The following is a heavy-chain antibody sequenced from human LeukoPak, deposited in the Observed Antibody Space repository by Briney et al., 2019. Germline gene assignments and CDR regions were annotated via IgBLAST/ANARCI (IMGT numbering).Heavy chain of an antibody. V-gene: IGHV3-23*01. D-gene: IGHD1-26*01. CDR3: AKDLAKGATNAALTFDY. CDR1: GFTFSSYS. J-gene: IGHJ4*02. Sequence: GGSLRLSCAASGFTFSSYSMNWVRQAPGKGLEWVSGISGSGGNTYYADSVKGRFPISRDNSKNTLYLQMNRLRAEDTAVYYCAKDLAKGATNAALTFDYWGQGTLVTVSS. CDR2: ISGSGGNT.